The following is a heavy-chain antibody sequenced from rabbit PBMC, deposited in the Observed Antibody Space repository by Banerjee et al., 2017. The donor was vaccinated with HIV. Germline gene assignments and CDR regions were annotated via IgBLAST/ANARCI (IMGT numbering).Heavy chain of an antibody. CDR2: IYAGSSGST. V-gene: IGHV1S45*01. CDR1: GFSFSSSYW. CDR3: ARDLAGVIGWNFGL. J-gene: IGHJ4*01. Sequence: EESGGDLVKPEGSLTLTCKASGFSFSSSYWIYWVRQAPGKGLEWIACIYAGSSGSTWYASWAKGRFTISKTSSTTVTLQMTSLTAADTATYFCARDLAGVIGWNFGLWGQGTLVTVS. D-gene: IGHD4-1*01.